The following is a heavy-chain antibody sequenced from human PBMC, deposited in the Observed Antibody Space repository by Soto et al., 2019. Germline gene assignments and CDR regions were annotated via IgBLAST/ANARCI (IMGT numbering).Heavy chain of an antibody. Sequence: QVQLQESGPGLVKPSETLSLTCSVSGGSIGAYFWSWIRQPPGKALEWIGYVNYRGCTDYTSSPKSRVTISEDPSNNEVSLELDTVNAADTSVYYCAKSYSGGQYGGGKNYYYGMDVWGHGTTVIVSS. J-gene: IGHJ6*02. CDR2: VNYRGCT. CDR3: AKSYSGGQYGGGKNYYYGMDV. D-gene: IGHD1-26*01. V-gene: IGHV4-59*01. CDR1: GGSIGAYF.